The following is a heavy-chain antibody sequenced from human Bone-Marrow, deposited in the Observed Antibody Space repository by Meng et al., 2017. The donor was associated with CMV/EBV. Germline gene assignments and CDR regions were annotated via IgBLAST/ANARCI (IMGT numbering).Heavy chain of an antibody. CDR1: GGSFSGYY. CDR3: ARGYCSSTSCLIDY. V-gene: IGHV4-34*01. J-gene: IGHJ4*02. D-gene: IGHD2-2*01. Sequence: QVQLQRWGAGLLKPSETLSLTCAVYGGSFSGYYWSWIRQPPGKGLEWIGEINHSGSTNYNPSLKSRVTISVDTSKNQFSLKLSSVTAADTAVYYCARGYCSSTSCLIDYWGQGTLVTVSS. CDR2: INHSGST.